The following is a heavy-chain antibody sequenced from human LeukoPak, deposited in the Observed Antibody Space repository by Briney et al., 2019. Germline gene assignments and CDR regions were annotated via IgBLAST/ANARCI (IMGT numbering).Heavy chain of an antibody. CDR2: IIPIFGTA. Sequence: SVKVSCKASGYTFTSYAMNWVRQAPGQGLEWMGGIIPIFGTANYAQKFQGRVTITADESTSTAYMELSSLRSEDTAVYYCARGFSRYFDYWGQGTLVTVSS. CDR3: ARGFSRYFDY. CDR1: GYTFTSYA. J-gene: IGHJ4*02. D-gene: IGHD2-2*01. V-gene: IGHV1-69*13.